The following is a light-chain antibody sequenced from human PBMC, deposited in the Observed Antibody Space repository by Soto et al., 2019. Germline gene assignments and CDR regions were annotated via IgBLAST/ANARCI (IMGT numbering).Light chain of an antibody. CDR2: AAS. CDR1: QSISSY. CDR3: QQSYGTPPT. J-gene: IGKJ1*01. V-gene: IGKV1-39*01. Sequence: DIQMTQSPSSLSASVGDRVTITCRASQSISSYLNWYQQKPGKAPKLLIYAASSLQSGVPSRFSGSGSGTDLTITISSLQPEDFETYYCQQSYGTPPTFGQGTKVDIK.